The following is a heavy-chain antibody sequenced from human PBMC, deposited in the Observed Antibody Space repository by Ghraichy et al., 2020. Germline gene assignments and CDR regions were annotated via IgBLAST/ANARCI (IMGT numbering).Heavy chain of an antibody. D-gene: IGHD1-26*01. CDR3: ARRVGAKAAFDY. CDR1: GGSISSSSYY. CDR2: IYYSGIT. J-gene: IGHJ4*02. V-gene: IGHV4-39*01. Sequence: SQTISLTCTVSGGSISSSSYYWDWIRQPPGKGLEWIGSIYYSGITYYNPSLKSRVTISVDTSKNQFSRKLNSVTAADTAVYYCARRVGAKAAFDYWGQGTLVTVSS.